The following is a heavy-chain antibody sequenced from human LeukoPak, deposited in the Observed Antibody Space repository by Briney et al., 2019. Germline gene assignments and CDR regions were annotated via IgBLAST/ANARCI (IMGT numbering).Heavy chain of an antibody. CDR2: ISYDGSNK. V-gene: IGHV3-30*18. D-gene: IGHD6-19*01. CDR3: AKGRRGIAVAYFDY. CDR1: GFTFSSYG. Sequence: GGSLRLSCAASGFTFSSYGMHWVRQAPGKGLEWVAVISYDGSNKYYADSVKGRFTISRDNSKNTLYLQMNSLRAEDTAVYYCAKGRRGIAVAYFDYWGQGTLVTVSS. J-gene: IGHJ4*02.